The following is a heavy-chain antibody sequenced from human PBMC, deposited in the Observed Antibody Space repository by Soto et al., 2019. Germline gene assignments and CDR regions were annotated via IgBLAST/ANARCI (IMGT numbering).Heavy chain of an antibody. V-gene: IGHV4-30-2*01. CDR2: IYHSGST. Sequence: PSETLSLTCAVSGGSISSGGYSWSWIRQPPGKGLEWIGYIYHSGSTYYNPSLKSRVTISVDRSKIQFSLKLSSVTAADTAVYYCARDGGYSYGYAFDIWGQGTMVT. D-gene: IGHD5-18*01. CDR3: ARDGGYSYGYAFDI. CDR1: GGSISSGGYS. J-gene: IGHJ3*02.